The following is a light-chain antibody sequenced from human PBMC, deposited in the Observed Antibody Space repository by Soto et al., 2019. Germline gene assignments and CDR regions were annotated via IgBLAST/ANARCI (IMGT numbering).Light chain of an antibody. J-gene: IGKJ1*01. CDR2: TAS. V-gene: IGKV1-27*01. CDR1: QDIGIY. Sequence: DIQMTQSPSSLSASVGDRVTITCRASQDIGIYLSWYQQKSGGVPRLLIYTASTLQSGVPSRCSGSRSGTDFTLTISSLQPEDAATYFCRKHVGAPGTFGQGTNVQIK. CDR3: RKHVGAPGT.